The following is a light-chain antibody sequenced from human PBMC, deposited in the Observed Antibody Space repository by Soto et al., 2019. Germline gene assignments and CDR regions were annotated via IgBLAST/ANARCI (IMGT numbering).Light chain of an antibody. J-gene: IGLJ2*01. Sequence: QYVVTQPPSASGTPGQRVTISCSGSSSNTGTNFVYWYQHLPGTAPKLLIYRTAQRPSGVPDRFSGSKSGTSASLAISGLRSEDEADYFCAAWDDSLSVVVFGGGTKLTVL. CDR3: AAWDDSLSVVV. CDR2: RTA. V-gene: IGLV1-47*01. CDR1: SSNTGTNF.